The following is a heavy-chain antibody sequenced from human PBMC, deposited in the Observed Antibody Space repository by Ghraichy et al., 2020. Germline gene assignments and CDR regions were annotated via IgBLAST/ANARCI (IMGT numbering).Heavy chain of an antibody. CDR1: GFTFNDYA. D-gene: IGHD6-19*01. J-gene: IGHJ4*02. Sequence: GSLRLSCAASGFTFNDYAMHWVRQAPGKGLEWVSLITWNGDVTYYADSVKGRFAISRDNSRDSLYLQMDSLRAEDTALYFCVKDMKAITVAGRGFDFWGQGTLVTVSS. V-gene: IGHV3-43D*03. CDR2: ITWNGDVT. CDR3: VKDMKAITVAGRGFDF.